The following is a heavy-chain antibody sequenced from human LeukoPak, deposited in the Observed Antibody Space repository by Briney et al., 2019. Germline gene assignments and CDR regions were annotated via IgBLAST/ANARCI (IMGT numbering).Heavy chain of an antibody. CDR3: ARDADGEIDY. J-gene: IGHJ4*02. V-gene: IGHV3-48*02. Sequence: GGSLRLSCAASGFTFSPYSMNWVRQAPGKGLEWISYISNTGGTTHYADSVRGRFTISRDNAKNSLYLQMNSLRDEDTAVYYCARDADGEIDYWGQGTLVTVSS. CDR2: ISNTGGTT. D-gene: IGHD4-17*01. CDR1: GFTFSPYS.